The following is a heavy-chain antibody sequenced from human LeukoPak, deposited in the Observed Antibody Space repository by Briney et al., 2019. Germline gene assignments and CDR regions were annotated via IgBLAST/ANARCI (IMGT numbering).Heavy chain of an antibody. CDR2: IYPGDSDT. J-gene: IGHJ5*02. D-gene: IGHD6-6*01. V-gene: IGHV5-51*01. CDR3: ARSIAARPWWFDP. CDR1: GYSFTSYW. Sequence: GESLKISCKGSGYSFTSYWIGWVRQMPGKGLEWMGIIYPGDSDTRYSRSFQGQVTISADKSISTAYLQWSSLKASDTAMYYCARSIAARPWWFDPWGQGTLVTVSS.